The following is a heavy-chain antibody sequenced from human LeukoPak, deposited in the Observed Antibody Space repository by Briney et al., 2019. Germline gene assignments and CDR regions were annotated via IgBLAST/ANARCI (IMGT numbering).Heavy chain of an antibody. CDR2: IYNSGST. V-gene: IGHV4-61*02. CDR1: GASTSSGLYY. J-gene: IGHJ4*02. CDR3: ASSNWLRDANFDS. D-gene: IGHD6-13*01. Sequence: PSETLSLTCTVSGASTSSGLYYWNWFRQPAGKGLEYIGRIYNSGSTNYNPSLKSRVTISVGTPKNQFSLKLTSVTASDSAVYYCASSNWLRDANFDSWGQGTLVTVSS.